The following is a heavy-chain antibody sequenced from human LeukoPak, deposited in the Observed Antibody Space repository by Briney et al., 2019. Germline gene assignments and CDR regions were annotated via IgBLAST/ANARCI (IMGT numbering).Heavy chain of an antibody. CDR2: IYTSGST. V-gene: IGHV4-4*07. CDR3: ARVRKDDYDFWSGYSYYMDV. CDR1: GGSISSYY. J-gene: IGHJ6*03. Sequence: SSETVSLTCTVSGGSISSYYWSWIRQPAGKGLEWIGRIYTSGSTNYNPSLKSRVTMSVDTSKNQFSLKLSSVTAADTAVYYCARVRKDDYDFWSGYSYYMDVWGKGTTVTVSS. D-gene: IGHD3-3*01.